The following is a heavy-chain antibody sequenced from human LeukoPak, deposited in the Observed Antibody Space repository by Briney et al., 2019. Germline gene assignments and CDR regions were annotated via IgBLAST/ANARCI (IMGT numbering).Heavy chain of an antibody. CDR3: AKGGWLTGRGYDS. Sequence: GGSLRLSCAASGFTFPSYAMSWVRQAPGKGLEWVSTITDHGGSTFIADSVKGRFTISRDNSNNTLYLQMSSPRAEDTAIFYCAKGGWLTGRGYDSWGQGTLVTVSS. CDR2: ITDHGGST. J-gene: IGHJ5*02. CDR1: GFTFPSYA. D-gene: IGHD3-9*01. V-gene: IGHV3-23*01.